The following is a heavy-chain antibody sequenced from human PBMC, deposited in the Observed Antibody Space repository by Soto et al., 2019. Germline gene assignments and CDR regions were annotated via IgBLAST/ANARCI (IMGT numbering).Heavy chain of an antibody. CDR3: ARVGGVVFDI. Sequence: PSETLSLTCTVSGGSISSYYWSWIRQPPGKGLEWIGYIYYSGSTNYNPSLKSRVTISVDTSKNQFSLKLSSVTAADTAVYYCARVGGVVFDIWGKGKMVTVSS. J-gene: IGHJ3*02. CDR1: GGSISSYY. CDR2: IYYSGST. D-gene: IGHD2-15*01. V-gene: IGHV4-59*01.